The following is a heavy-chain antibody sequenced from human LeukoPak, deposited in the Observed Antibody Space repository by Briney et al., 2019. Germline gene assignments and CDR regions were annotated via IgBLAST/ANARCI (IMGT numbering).Heavy chain of an antibody. Sequence: SETLSLTCAVSGYSISSGYYWGWIRQPPGKGLEWIGSIYHSGSTYYNPSLKSRVTISVDTSKNQFSLKLSSVTAADTAVYYCARETRGILWFPRDGLDVWGQGTTVIVSS. D-gene: IGHD2-21*01. CDR1: GYSISSGYY. V-gene: IGHV4-38-2*02. CDR3: ARETRGILWFPRDGLDV. J-gene: IGHJ6*02. CDR2: IYHSGST.